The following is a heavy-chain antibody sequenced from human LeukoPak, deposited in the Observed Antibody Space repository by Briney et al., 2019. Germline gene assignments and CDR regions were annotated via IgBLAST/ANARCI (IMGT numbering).Heavy chain of an antibody. D-gene: IGHD3-16*01. J-gene: IGHJ2*01. CDR3: ARKSFGYWYFDL. V-gene: IGHV4-39*01. CDR1: GGSTSSSTYG. CDR2: IRYSGST. Sequence: SETLCLSCAVSGGSTSSSTYGWGCIRPPPGKGLEWISSIRYSGSTYYNPSLKSRVTISVATSKNQFSLKLSSVTAADTAVYYCARKSFGYWYFDLWGRGTLVTVSS.